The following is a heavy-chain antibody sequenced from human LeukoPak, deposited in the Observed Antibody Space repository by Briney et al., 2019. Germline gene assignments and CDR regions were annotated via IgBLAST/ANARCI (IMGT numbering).Heavy chain of an antibody. CDR3: TRDAASSYGRYSAY. Sequence: SETLSLTCTVPGGSINTYYGNWIRKTPGKGLEVIGFMQDTGKSKYKPCLKSRVTMFVETSKNQFSVKVSAVTASETAVYYFTRDAASSYGRYSAYRSQGILVTVSS. D-gene: IGHD5-18*01. CDR1: GGSINTYY. CDR2: MQDTGKS. J-gene: IGHJ4*02. V-gene: IGHV4-59*01.